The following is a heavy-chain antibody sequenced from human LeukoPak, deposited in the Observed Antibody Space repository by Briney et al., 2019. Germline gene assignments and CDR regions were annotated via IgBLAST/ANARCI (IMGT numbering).Heavy chain of an antibody. D-gene: IGHD4-17*01. CDR3: ARAGSYDYGDYVSIFSIFDF. J-gene: IGHJ4*02. V-gene: IGHV3-23*01. Sequence: GGSLRLSCAASGFTFSSYDMSWVRQAPGKGPEWVSGISGSGGTTYYADSVKGRFTISRDNSKNTVYLQMGSLRVEDMAVYYCARAGSYDYGDYVSIFSIFDFWGQGTLVTVSS. CDR2: ISGSGGTT. CDR1: GFTFSSYD.